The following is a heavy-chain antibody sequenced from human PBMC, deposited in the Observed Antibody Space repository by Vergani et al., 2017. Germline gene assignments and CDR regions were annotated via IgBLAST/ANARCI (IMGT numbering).Heavy chain of an antibody. CDR1: GGSFSGYY. CDR2: INHSGST. D-gene: IGHD6-6*01. V-gene: IGHV4-34*01. J-gene: IGHJ4*02. Sequence: QVQLQQWGAGLLKPSETLSLTCAVYGGSFSGYYWSWIRPPPGKGLEWIGEINHSGSTNYNPSLKSRVTISVDTSKNQFSLELSSVTAADTAVNYCARGPHTPEYSRSSDFDCGGQGTLVTVPS. CDR3: ARGPHTPEYSRSSDFDC.